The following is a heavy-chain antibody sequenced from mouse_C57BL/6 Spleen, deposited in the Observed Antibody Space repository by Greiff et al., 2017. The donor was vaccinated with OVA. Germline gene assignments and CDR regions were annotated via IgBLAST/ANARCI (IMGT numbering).Heavy chain of an antibody. Sequence: EVHLVESGPELVKPGASVKISCKASGYSFTGYFMNWVKQSHGKSLEWIGRINPYNGDTFYNQKFKGKATLTVDKSSSTAHMELLSLTSEDFAVYYCARDSSGYLYAMDYWGQGTSVTVSS. V-gene: IGHV1-37*01. D-gene: IGHD3-2*02. J-gene: IGHJ4*01. CDR1: GYSFTGYF. CDR2: INPYNGDT. CDR3: ARDSSGYLYAMDY.